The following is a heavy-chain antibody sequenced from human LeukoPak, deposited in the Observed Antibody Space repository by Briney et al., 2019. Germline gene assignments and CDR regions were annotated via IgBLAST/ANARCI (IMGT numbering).Heavy chain of an antibody. CDR3: ATGTYGSGSFLYYYYYYGMDV. Sequence: GGSLGLSCAASGLTFSSYEMNWVRQAPGKGLEWVSYISSSGSTIYYADSVKGRFTISRDNAKNSLYLQMNSLRAEDTAVYYCATGTYGSGSFLYYYYYYGMDVWGQGTTVTVSS. V-gene: IGHV3-48*03. J-gene: IGHJ6*02. CDR2: ISSSGSTI. CDR1: GLTFSSYE. D-gene: IGHD3-10*01.